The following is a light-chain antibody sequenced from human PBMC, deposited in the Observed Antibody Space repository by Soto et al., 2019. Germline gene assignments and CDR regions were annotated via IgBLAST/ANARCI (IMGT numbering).Light chain of an antibody. J-gene: IGLJ2*01. CDR1: SSDVGGYNF. Sequence: QAVLTQPRSVSGSPGQSVTISCTGTSSDVGGYNFVSWYQQHPGKVPKLIIYDVSERPSGVPDRFSGSKSGNTASLTISGLQAEDEADYYCCSYAGTYSVVFGGGTQLTVL. CDR3: CSYAGTYSVV. CDR2: DVS. V-gene: IGLV2-11*01.